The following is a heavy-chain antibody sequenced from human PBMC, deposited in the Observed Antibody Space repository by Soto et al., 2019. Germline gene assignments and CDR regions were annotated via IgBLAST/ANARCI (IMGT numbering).Heavy chain of an antibody. D-gene: IGHD3-3*01. CDR3: AKEARYLDDGFWSGGDDAFDI. Sequence: EVQLLESGGGLVQPGGSLRLSCAASGFTFGRYAMTWVRQAPGKGLEWVSSLSGSGSSTYYADSVKGRFTISRDNPKDILHDQMHSPIAEDMAVYYCAKEARYLDDGFWSGGDDAFDIWGQGTKVTVSS. CDR1: GFTFGRYA. CDR2: LSGSGSST. V-gene: IGHV3-23*01. J-gene: IGHJ3*02.